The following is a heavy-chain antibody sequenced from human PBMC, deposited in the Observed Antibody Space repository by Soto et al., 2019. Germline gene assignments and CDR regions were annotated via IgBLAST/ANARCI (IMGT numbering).Heavy chain of an antibody. CDR1: GGSISSSNW. Sequence: QVQLQESGPGLVKPSGTLSLTCAVSGGSISSSNWWSWVRQPPGKGLEWIGEIYHSGSTNYNPSLTSLVTLSLDKSRHQFSQMLSSATAADTAVYYCASAIVVDNYYYYGMDVWGQGTTVTVSS. J-gene: IGHJ6*02. V-gene: IGHV4-4*02. CDR2: IYHSGST. CDR3: ASAIVVDNYYYYGMDV. D-gene: IGHD3-22*01.